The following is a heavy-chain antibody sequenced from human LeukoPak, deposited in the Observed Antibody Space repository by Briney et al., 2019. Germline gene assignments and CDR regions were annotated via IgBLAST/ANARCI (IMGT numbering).Heavy chain of an antibody. CDR2: TNSDGSIT. Sequence: GGSLRLSCAVSGFTFSGHWMFWVRQAPGKGLEWESSTNSDGSITGYTDSVKGRFTVSRDNAKNSLYLQMNSLRAEDTAVYYCARVEDYDILTGFDYWGQGTLVTVSS. D-gene: IGHD3-9*01. J-gene: IGHJ4*02. CDR3: ARVEDYDILTGFDY. CDR1: GFTFSGHW. V-gene: IGHV3-74*01.